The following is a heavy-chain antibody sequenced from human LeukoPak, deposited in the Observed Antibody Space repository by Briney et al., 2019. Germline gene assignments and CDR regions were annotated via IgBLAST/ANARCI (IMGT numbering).Heavy chain of an antibody. Sequence: GRSLRLSCAASGFAVSGNYMTWVRQAPGKGLEWVSVLYSGGATYYADAVRGRFTISRDNSKNTLYLQMNSLRAEDTAVYYCARGAEYFDSSGYSQPEALPYWGQGTLVTVSS. V-gene: IGHV3-53*01. D-gene: IGHD3-22*01. CDR1: GFAVSGNY. CDR2: LYSGGAT. CDR3: ARGAEYFDSSGYSQPEALPY. J-gene: IGHJ4*02.